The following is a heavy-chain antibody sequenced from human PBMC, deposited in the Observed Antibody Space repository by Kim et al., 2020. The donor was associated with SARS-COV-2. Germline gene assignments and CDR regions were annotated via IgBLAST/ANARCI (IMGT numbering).Heavy chain of an antibody. J-gene: IGHJ3*02. CDR3: ARDPAFWSGYYPDDAFDI. D-gene: IGHD3-3*01. CDR1: GFTFSTYG. Sequence: GGSLRLSCAASGFTFSTYGMHWVRQAPGKGLEWVAVIWYDGSNKYYADSVKGRFTIYRDNSKNTLYLQMNSLRAEDTAVYYCARDPAFWSGYYPDDAFDIWGQGTMVTVSS. V-gene: IGHV3-33*01. CDR2: IWYDGSNK.